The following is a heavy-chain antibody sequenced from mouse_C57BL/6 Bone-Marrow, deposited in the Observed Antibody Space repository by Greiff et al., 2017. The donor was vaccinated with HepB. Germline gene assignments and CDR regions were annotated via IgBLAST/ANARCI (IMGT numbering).Heavy chain of an antibody. CDR2: IDPENGDT. CDR3: TTLYDDGTY. J-gene: IGHJ2*01. D-gene: IGHD2-3*01. CDR1: GFNIKDDY. V-gene: IGHV14-4*01. Sequence: EVQLQQSGAELVRPGASVKLSCTASGFNIKDDYLHWVKQRPEQGLEWIGWIDPENGDTEYASKFQGKATITADTSSNTAYLHLSSLTSEDTAVYYCTTLYDDGTYWGQGTTLTVSS.